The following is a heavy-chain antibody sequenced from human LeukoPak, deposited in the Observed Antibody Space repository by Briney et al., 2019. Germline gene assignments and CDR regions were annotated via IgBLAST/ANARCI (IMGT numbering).Heavy chain of an antibody. D-gene: IGHD2-2*01. Sequence: ASVKVSCKASGYTFTHYDINWVRQAPGQGLEWMGWMNPSSGNTGYAQKFQGRVTMTRNTSVTTAYMELSNLRSEDTAVYYCARASPDIVVLPAASWFDPWGQGTLVPVSS. CDR3: ARASPDIVVLPAASWFDP. CDR2: MNPSSGNT. V-gene: IGHV1-8*01. J-gene: IGHJ5*02. CDR1: GYTFTHYD.